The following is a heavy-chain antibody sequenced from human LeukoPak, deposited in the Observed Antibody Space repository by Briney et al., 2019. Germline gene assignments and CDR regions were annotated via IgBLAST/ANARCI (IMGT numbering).Heavy chain of an antibody. V-gene: IGHV3-23*01. CDR3: AKDLRVEGPTFGFY. CDR1: GFTFSSYA. CDR2: ISGSGGST. J-gene: IGHJ4*02. D-gene: IGHD3-10*01. Sequence: PGRSLRLSCAASGFTFSSYAMSWVRQAPGKGLEWVSAISGSGGSTYYADSVKGRFTISRDNSKNTLYLQMNSLRAENTAVYYCAKDLRVEGPTFGFYWGQGTLVTVSS.